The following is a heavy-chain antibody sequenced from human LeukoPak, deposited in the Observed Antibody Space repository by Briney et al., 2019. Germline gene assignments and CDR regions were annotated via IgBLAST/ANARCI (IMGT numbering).Heavy chain of an antibody. CDR3: ARGHSSGWYWDYYYGMDV. CDR1: GFTFSSYG. D-gene: IGHD6-19*01. Sequence: GGSLRLSCAASGFTFSSYGMHWVRQAPGKGLEWVAVIWYDGSNKYYADSVKGRFTISRDNSKNTLYLQMNSLRAEDTAVYYCARGHSSGWYWDYYYGMDVRGQGTTVTVSS. J-gene: IGHJ6*02. CDR2: IWYDGSNK. V-gene: IGHV3-33*01.